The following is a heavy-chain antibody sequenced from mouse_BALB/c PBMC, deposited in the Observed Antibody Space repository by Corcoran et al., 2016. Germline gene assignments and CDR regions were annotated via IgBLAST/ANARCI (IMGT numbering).Heavy chain of an antibody. D-gene: IGHD3-1*01. J-gene: IGHJ2*01. CDR2: INTYTGEP. V-gene: IGHV9-1*02. Sequence: QIQLVQSGPELKKPGETVKNSCKASGDTFTNYGMNWVKQAPGKGLKWMGWINTYTGEPTYADDFKGRFAFSLETSASTAYLQINNLKNEDMATYFCARGSSGYDYWGQGTTLTVSS. CDR3: ARGSSGYDY. CDR1: GDTFTNYG.